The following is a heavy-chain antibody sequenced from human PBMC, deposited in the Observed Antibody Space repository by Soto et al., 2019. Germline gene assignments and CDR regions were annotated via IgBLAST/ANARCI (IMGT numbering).Heavy chain of an antibody. J-gene: IGHJ5*02. CDR2: IYWYDDK. V-gene: IGHV2-5*01. CDR1: GLSLSTSGEA. CDR3: AHYVSTSPAGWFDP. Sequence: QITLKESGPTLVKPTQTLTLTCTFSGLSLSTSGEAVGWIRQPPGKALEWLALIYWYDDKRYNPTLKTRLTITKDTSKNQVVRTLTNMDPVDTATYYCAHYVSTSPAGWFDPWGQGILVTVSS. D-gene: IGHD3-10*02.